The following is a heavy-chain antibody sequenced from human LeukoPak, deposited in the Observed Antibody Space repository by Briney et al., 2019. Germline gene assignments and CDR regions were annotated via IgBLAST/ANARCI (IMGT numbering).Heavy chain of an antibody. CDR2: ISSSGSTI. Sequence: GGSLRLSCAASGFTFSDYYMSWSRQAPGKGLEWVSYISSSGSTIYYADSVKGRFTISRDNAKSTVYLQMNSLKAEDTAVYYCARGGYHHGFDIWGQGTMVTVSS. CDR1: GFTFSDYY. V-gene: IGHV3-11*04. D-gene: IGHD2-15*01. J-gene: IGHJ3*02. CDR3: ARGGYHHGFDI.